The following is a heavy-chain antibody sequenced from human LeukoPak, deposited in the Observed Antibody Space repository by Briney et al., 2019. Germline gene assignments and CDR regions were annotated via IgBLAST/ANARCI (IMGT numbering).Heavy chain of an antibody. Sequence: PGGSLRLSCVASGFTFDTFAMSWVRQAPGKGLEWVSGIGSTETYYSDSVKGRFTISRDNSKSTIYLHMSNLRPEDTALYYCVRDGQAFNSNWDYFEYWGQGTPVTVSS. V-gene: IGHV3-23*01. D-gene: IGHD7-27*01. CDR2: IGSTET. CDR3: VRDGQAFNSNWDYFEY. J-gene: IGHJ4*02. CDR1: GFTFDTFA.